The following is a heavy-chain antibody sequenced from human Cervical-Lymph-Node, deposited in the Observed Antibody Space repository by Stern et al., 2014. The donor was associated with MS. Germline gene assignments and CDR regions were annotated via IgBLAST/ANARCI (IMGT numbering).Heavy chain of an antibody. CDR2: IYYSGST. D-gene: IGHD6-6*01. CDR1: GGSISSYY. CDR3: ARAYQPDSSSSPYFDY. Sequence: QVQLQESGPGLVKPSETLSLTCTVSGGSISSYYWSWIRQPPGKGLEWIGYIYYSGSTNYNPSLKSRVTISVDTSKNQFSLKLSSVTAADTAVYYCARAYQPDSSSSPYFDYWGQGTLVTVSS. J-gene: IGHJ4*02. V-gene: IGHV4-59*01.